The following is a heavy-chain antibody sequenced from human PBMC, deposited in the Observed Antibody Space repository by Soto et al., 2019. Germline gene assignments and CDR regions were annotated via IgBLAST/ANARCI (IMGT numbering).Heavy chain of an antibody. D-gene: IGHD4-17*01. CDR2: ISYDGSNK. Sequence: QVQLVESGGGVVQPGRSLRLSCAASGFTFSSYAMHWVRQAPGKGLEWVAVISYDGSNKYYADSVKGRFTISRDNSKNALYLQMNSLRAEDTAVYYCARDRSDYGDYKGGGYYYYYGMDVWGQGTTVTVSS. CDR1: GFTFSSYA. CDR3: ARDRSDYGDYKGGGYYYYYGMDV. J-gene: IGHJ6*02. V-gene: IGHV3-30-3*01.